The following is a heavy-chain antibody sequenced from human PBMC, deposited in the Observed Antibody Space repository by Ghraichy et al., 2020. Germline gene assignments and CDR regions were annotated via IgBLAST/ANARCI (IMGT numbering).Heavy chain of an antibody. CDR3: AIGRQTYSY. Sequence: GESLRLSCAVGGFTFSSYWMSWVRQVPGKGLECVASIKEDGDEEEYVDSVKGRFIISRDNRRNTLSLQMNSLRAEDTAVYYCAIGRQTYSYWGRGTLVTVSS. V-gene: IGHV3-7*03. D-gene: IGHD2-15*01. J-gene: IGHJ4*02. CDR1: GFTFSSYW. CDR2: IKEDGDEE.